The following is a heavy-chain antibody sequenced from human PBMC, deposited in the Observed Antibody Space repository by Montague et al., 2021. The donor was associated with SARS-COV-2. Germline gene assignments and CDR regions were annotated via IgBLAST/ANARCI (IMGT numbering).Heavy chain of an antibody. D-gene: IGHD2/OR15-2a*01. V-gene: IGHV4-4*09. CDR1: SGSLSNYY. J-gene: IGHJ4*02. Sequence: SETLSLTCTVSSGSLSNYYWSWIRQSPDKGQEWIGYMYETGNMIYNPSLRSRVSISADASKSQFSLRLTSVTAADSARYYCARNMAYWGQGVLVTV. CDR2: MYETGNM. CDR3: ARNMAY.